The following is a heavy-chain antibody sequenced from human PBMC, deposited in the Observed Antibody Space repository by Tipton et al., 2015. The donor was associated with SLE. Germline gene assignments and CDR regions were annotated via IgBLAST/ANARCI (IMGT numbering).Heavy chain of an antibody. V-gene: IGHV3-33*08. J-gene: IGHJ4*02. CDR1: GFTFSSYG. CDR2: IWYDGSNK. Sequence: SLRLSCAASGFTFSSYGMHWVRQAPGKGLEWVAVIWYDGSNKYYADSVKGRFIISRDNSKSTLFLQMNSLRAEDTAMYYCARAFESYYCDYWGQGTLVTVSS. CDR3: ARAFESYYCDY.